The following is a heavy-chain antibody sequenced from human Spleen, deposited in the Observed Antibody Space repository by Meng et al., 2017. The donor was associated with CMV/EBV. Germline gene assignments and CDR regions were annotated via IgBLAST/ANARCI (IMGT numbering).Heavy chain of an antibody. CDR2: IRYDGNNK. J-gene: IGHJ4*02. V-gene: IGHV3-30*02. CDR1: GLSFSSSG. CDR3: SADVFRAYSSSWYYFDY. D-gene: IGHD6-13*01. Sequence: GGSLRLSCEASGLSFSSSGMHWVREAPGKGLEWVAFIRYDGNNKKHEDSVKGRFSISRDESKNTLYLQMNSLRAEDTAVYYCSADVFRAYSSSWYYFDYWGQGTLVTV.